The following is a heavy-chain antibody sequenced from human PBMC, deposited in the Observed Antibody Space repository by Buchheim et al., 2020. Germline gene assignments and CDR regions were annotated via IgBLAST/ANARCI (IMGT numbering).Heavy chain of an antibody. V-gene: IGHV3-7*01. D-gene: IGHD6-19*01. Sequence: EVQLVESGGGLVQPGGSLRLSCAASGFTFRTYWMSWVRQAPGKGLEWVANIKEDGSIKYYVDPVKGRFTISRDNAKNSLYLQMNSLRAEDTAVYYCARVPRWHRLVRVWYFDYWGQGTL. CDR3: ARVPRWHRLVRVWYFDY. J-gene: IGHJ4*02. CDR1: GFTFRTYW. CDR2: IKEDGSIK.